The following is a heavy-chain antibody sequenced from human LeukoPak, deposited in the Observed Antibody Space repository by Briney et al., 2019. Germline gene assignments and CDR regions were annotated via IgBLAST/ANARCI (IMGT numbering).Heavy chain of an antibody. CDR2: ISGSGGST. CDR3: AKREGYSYGCPDY. J-gene: IGHJ4*02. CDR1: GFTFSSYA. V-gene: IGHV3-23*01. D-gene: IGHD5-18*01. Sequence: GGSLRLSCAASGFTFSSYAMSWVRQAPGKGLEWVSAISGSGGSTYYADSVKGRFTISRDDSKNTLYLQMNSLRAEDTAVYYCAKREGYSYGCPDYWGQGTLVTVSS.